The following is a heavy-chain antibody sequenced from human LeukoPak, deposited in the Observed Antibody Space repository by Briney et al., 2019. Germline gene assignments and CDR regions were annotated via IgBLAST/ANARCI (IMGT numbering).Heavy chain of an antibody. J-gene: IGHJ4*02. CDR2: INHSGST. V-gene: IGHV4-34*01. CDR3: ARRTNCSSTSCFDY. Sequence: SETLSLTCAVYGGSFSCYYWSWIRQPPGKGLEWIGEINHSGSTNYNPSLKSRVTISVDTSKNQFSLKLSSVTAADTAVYYCARRTNCSSTSCFDYWGQGTLVTVSS. CDR1: GGSFSCYY. D-gene: IGHD2-2*01.